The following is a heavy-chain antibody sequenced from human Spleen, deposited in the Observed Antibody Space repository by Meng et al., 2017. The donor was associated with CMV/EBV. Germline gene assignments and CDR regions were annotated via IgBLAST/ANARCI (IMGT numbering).Heavy chain of an antibody. CDR2: IGTAGDT. V-gene: IGHV3-13*01. D-gene: IGHD3-22*01. CDR1: GFTFSSND. Sequence: GGSLRLSCAASGFTFSSNDMHWVRQTTGKGLEWVSAIGTAGDTYYPGSVKGRFTISRDNAKNSLYLQMNSLRAEDTAVYYCASLNPISMIDNHFDYWGQGTLVTVSS. J-gene: IGHJ4*02. CDR3: ASLNPISMIDNHFDY.